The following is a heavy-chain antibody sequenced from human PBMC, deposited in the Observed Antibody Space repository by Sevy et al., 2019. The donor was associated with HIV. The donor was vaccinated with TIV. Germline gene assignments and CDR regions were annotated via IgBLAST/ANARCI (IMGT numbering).Heavy chain of an antibody. CDR2: ISRTTTT. D-gene: IGHD3-22*01. CDR1: GFTFSVYT. V-gene: IGHV3-48*02. CDR3: AREAYYYDSRAENWFDP. J-gene: IGHJ5*02. Sequence: GGSLRLSCKVSGFTFSVYTMHWVRQAPGKGLEWVSSISRTTTTYYADSVRGRFTISRDNAKNSMYLEMNSLRDDDTAVYYCAREAYYYDSRAENWFDPWGQGTLVTVSS.